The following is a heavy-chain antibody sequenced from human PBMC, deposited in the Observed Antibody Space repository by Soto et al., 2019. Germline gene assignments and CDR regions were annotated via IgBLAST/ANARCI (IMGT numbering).Heavy chain of an antibody. CDR3: ARGRAAAGQVDY. V-gene: IGHV4-31*03. D-gene: IGHD2-15*01. Sequence: TLSLTCTVSGGSISRGGYYWRWIRQHPGKGLEWIGYIYYSGSTYYNPSLKSRVTISVDTSKNQFSLKLSSVTAADTAVYYCARGRAAAGQVDYWGQGTLVTVSS. J-gene: IGHJ4*02. CDR2: IYYSGST. CDR1: GGSISRGGYY.